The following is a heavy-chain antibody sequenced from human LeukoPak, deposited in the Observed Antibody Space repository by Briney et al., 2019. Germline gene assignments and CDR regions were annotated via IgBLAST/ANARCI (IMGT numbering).Heavy chain of an antibody. CDR3: ARGGLYYDILTGFDY. Sequence: SETLSLTCTVSGGSISSYYWSWIRQPPGKGLEWIWYIYYGGSTRYNPSLKSRVTISEDTSKNQFSLKLNSVTAADTAVYYCARGGLYYDILTGFDYWGQGTLVTVSS. V-gene: IGHV4-59*13. CDR2: IYYGGST. CDR1: GGSISSYY. D-gene: IGHD3-9*01. J-gene: IGHJ4*02.